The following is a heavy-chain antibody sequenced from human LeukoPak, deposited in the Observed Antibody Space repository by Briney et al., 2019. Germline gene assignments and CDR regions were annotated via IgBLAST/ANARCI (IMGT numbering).Heavy chain of an antibody. CDR2: ISSDGGSK. J-gene: IGHJ4*02. V-gene: IGHV3-64*01. CDR1: VFSFSTST. D-gene: IGHD1-20*01. CDR3: AREFCDTNNCYQAALGY. Sequence: GGPLRLYCAASVFSFSTSTMHWCREPPGRGLEYFSAISSDGGSKYYASSVKGRFTISTDTPKNTVYLQMGSLTTEEAALYYCAREFCDTNNCYQAALGYWGQGTLVSVSS.